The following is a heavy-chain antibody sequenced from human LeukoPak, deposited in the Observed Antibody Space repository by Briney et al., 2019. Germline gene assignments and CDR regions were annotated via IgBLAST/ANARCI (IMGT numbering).Heavy chain of an antibody. Sequence: SVKVSCKASGGTFSSYAISWVRQAPGQGLEWMGRIIPILGIANYAQKFQGRVTITVDKSTSTAYMELSSLRSEDTAVYYCASLDNTVTYYYYYGMDVWGQGTTVAVS. V-gene: IGHV1-69*04. CDR1: GGTFSSYA. D-gene: IGHD4-11*01. CDR2: IIPILGIA. CDR3: ASLDNTVTYYYYYGMDV. J-gene: IGHJ6*02.